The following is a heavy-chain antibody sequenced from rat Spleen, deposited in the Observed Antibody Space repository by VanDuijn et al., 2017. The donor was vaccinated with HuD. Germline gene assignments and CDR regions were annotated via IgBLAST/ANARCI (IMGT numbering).Heavy chain of an antibody. D-gene: IGHD1-9*01. J-gene: IGHJ3*01. Sequence: EVQLVESEGDFVQPGRSLKLSCAASGFTFSDYNMAWVRQAPKKGLEWVATINYDDSGTYYRDSVKGRFTRSRDNARSTLFLQMDSLRSEDTDTYFCARGGPHTRGITDNWFAYWGQGTLVTVSS. CDR1: GFTFSDYN. CDR3: ARGGPHTRGITDNWFAY. CDR2: INYDDSGT. V-gene: IGHV5-7*01.